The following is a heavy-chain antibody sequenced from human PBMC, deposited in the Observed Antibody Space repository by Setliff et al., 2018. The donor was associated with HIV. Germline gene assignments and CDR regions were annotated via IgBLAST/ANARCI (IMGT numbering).Heavy chain of an antibody. D-gene: IGHD2-8*01. CDR1: GFTFSDYG. CDR3: ASGSGYCKNGNCYIGVHKNPDKYYFDY. Sequence: PGGSLRLSCAASGFTFSDYGMHWVRQVPGKGLVYVSRINPDGSTTTYADSVKGRFTISRDNAKNTLYLQMNSLRGEDTAVYYCASGSGYCKNGNCYIGVHKNPDKYYFDYWGQGTLVTVSS. CDR2: INPDGSTT. V-gene: IGHV3-74*01. J-gene: IGHJ4*02.